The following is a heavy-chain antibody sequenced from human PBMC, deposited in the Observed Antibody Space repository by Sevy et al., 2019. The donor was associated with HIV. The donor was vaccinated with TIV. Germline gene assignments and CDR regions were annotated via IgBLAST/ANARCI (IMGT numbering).Heavy chain of an antibody. J-gene: IGHJ3*02. D-gene: IGHD3-16*02. CDR1: GFTVSSNY. V-gene: IGHV3-66*01. CDR2: IYSGGST. Sequence: GGSLRLSCAASGFTVSSNYMSWVRQAPGKGLEWVSVIYSGGSTYYADSVKGRFTISRDNSKNTLYLQMNSLRAEETAVYYCARDRTYDYVWGSYRSEEGIEAFDIWGQGTMVTVSS. CDR3: ARDRTYDYVWGSYRSEEGIEAFDI.